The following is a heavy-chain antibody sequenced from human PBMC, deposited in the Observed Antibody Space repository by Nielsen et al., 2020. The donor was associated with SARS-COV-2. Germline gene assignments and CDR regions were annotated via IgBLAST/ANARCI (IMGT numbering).Heavy chain of an antibody. D-gene: IGHD3-10*01. V-gene: IGHV1-69*05. Sequence: WVRQAPGQGLEWMGGIIPIFGTANYAQKLQGRVTMTTDTSTSTAYMELRSLRSDDTAVYYCARGFRYYYGSGSYSWFDPWGQGTLVTVSS. J-gene: IGHJ5*02. CDR3: ARGFRYYYGSGSYSWFDP. CDR2: IIPIFGTA.